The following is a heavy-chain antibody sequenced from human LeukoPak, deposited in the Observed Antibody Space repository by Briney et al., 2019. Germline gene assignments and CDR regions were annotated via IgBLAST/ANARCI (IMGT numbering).Heavy chain of an antibody. J-gene: IGHJ4*02. Sequence: GGSLRLSCAASGFTFSSHWVAWLRQAPGKGLEYVAYINQDGSEIYYVDSVKGRFTISRDNSKNTLSLQMNSLRAEDTALYYCARGFVLGAAKNYFDYWGQGALVTVSS. CDR1: GFTFSSHW. CDR2: INQDGSEI. CDR3: ARGFVLGAAKNYFDY. V-gene: IGHV3-7*02. D-gene: IGHD2-21*02.